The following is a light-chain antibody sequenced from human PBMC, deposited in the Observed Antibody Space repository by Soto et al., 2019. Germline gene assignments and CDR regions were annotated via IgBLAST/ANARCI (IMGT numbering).Light chain of an antibody. J-gene: IGKJ1*01. CDR1: QSISSW. CDR2: DAS. V-gene: IGKV1-5*01. CDR3: QQYNSYSTWT. Sequence: DIQMTQSPSTLSASVGDRVTITCRASQSISSWLAWYQQKPGKAPKLLIYDASSLESGVPSRFSGSGSGTEFTLTISSLQPDDFAPYYCQQYNSYSTWTFGQGTKVEIK.